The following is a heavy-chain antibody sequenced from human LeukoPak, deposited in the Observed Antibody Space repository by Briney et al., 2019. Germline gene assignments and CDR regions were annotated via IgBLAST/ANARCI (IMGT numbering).Heavy chain of an antibody. CDR1: GFTFSSYW. CDR3: AKDPRGHSYGWSRRYFDY. Sequence: GGSLRLSCAASGFTFSSYWMSWVRQTPGKGLEWVANIKQDGSEKDYVDSVKGRFTISRDNAKNSLYLQMNSLRAEDTAVYYCAKDPRGHSYGWSRRYFDYWGQGTLVTVSS. CDR2: IKQDGSEK. J-gene: IGHJ4*02. V-gene: IGHV3-7*01. D-gene: IGHD5-18*01.